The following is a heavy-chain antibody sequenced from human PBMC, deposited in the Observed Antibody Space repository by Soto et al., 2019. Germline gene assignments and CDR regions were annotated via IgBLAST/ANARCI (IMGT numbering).Heavy chain of an antibody. D-gene: IGHD3-9*01. J-gene: IGHJ3*02. CDR1: GFTFSSYG. CDR3: ARGGRYFDWSKAHNDAFDI. V-gene: IGHV3-33*01. Sequence: QVQLVESGGGVVQPGRSLRLSCAASGFTFSSYGMHWVRQAPGKGLEWVAVIWYDGSNKYYADSVKGRFTISRDNSKDTLYLQMNSLRAEDTAVYYCARGGRYFDWSKAHNDAFDIWGQGTMVTVSS. CDR2: IWYDGSNK.